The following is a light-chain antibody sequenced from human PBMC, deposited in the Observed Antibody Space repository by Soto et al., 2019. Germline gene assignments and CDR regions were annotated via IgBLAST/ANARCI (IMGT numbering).Light chain of an antibody. V-gene: IGKV1-39*01. CDR1: QSISSS. CDR3: QQSYSTPLT. CDR2: AAS. Sequence: DIQMTQSPSSLSASVGDRVTITCRASQSISSSLNWYQQKPGKAPKLLIYAASSLQSGVPSRFSGSGSGTDFTLTISSLQPEDFATYYCQQSYSTPLTFGPGTKADIK. J-gene: IGKJ3*01.